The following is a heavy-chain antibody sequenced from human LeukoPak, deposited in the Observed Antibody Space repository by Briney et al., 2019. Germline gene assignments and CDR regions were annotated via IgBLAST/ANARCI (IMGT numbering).Heavy chain of an antibody. CDR3: ARQRADYFYYYVDV. J-gene: IGHJ6*03. CDR2: IYYSETT. D-gene: IGHD3-9*01. CDR1: GGSIGTTNYY. Sequence: SETLSLTCTVSGGSIGTTNYYWGWLRQPPGKGLEWIGSIYYSETTYDNPSLESRVTISIETPKNQFSLKLSSVTAADTAVYYCARQRADYFYYYVDVWGKGTTVTVS. V-gene: IGHV4-39*01.